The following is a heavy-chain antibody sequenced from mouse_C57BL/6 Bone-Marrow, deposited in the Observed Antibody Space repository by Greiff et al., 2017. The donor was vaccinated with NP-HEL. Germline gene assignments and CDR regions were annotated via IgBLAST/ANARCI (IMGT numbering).Heavy chain of an antibody. D-gene: IGHD1-1*01. Sequence: DVKLVESGGDLVKPGGSLKLSCAASGFTFSSYGMSWVRQTPDKRLEWVATISSGGSYTYYPDSVKGRFTISRDNAKNTLYLQMSSLKSEDTAMYYCARQDYYGSSPLFDYWGQGTTLTVSS. CDR1: GFTFSSYG. CDR3: ARQDYYGSSPLFDY. CDR2: ISSGGSYT. J-gene: IGHJ2*01. V-gene: IGHV5-6*02.